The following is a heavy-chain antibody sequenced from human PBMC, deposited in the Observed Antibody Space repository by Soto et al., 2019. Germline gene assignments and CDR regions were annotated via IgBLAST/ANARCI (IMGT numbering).Heavy chain of an antibody. V-gene: IGHV1-8*01. CDR2: MNPNSGNT. Sequence: ASVKVSCKASGYTFTSYDINWVRQATGQGLEWMGWMNPNSGNTGYAQKFQGRVTMTRKTSMSTAYIELSSLRSEDTAVYYCAGEGLGVTRAFDIWGQGTMVTVSS. J-gene: IGHJ3*02. CDR3: AGEGLGVTRAFDI. CDR1: GYTFTSYD. D-gene: IGHD2-21*02.